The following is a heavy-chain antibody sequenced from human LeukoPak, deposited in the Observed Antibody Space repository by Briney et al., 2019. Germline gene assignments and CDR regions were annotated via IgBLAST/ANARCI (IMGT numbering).Heavy chain of an antibody. CDR3: ARAEKAVTGTLDS. CDR1: GDSISNYY. CDR2: MYNRGST. V-gene: IGHV4-59*01. J-gene: IGHJ4*02. D-gene: IGHD6-19*01. Sequence: PSQTLSLTCTVSGDSISNYYWSWIRQSPRNELEWIGYMYNRGSTIYNPSLKSRVTISTDTSKNQFSLRLTSVTAADTAVYYCARAEKAVTGTLDSWGQGTLITVSS.